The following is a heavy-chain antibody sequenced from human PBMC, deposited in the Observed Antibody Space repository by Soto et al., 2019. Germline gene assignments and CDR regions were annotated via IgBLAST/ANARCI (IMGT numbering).Heavy chain of an antibody. CDR2: IYYSGST. CDR1: GGSISSGGYY. Sequence: QVQLQESGPGLVKPSQTLSLTCTVSGGSISSGGYYWSWIRQHPGKGLEWIGYIYYSGSTYYNPSLKSRVTISVDTSKHQFSLKLSSVTAADTAVYYCARNCISTSCPISGMDVWGQGTTVTVSS. CDR3: ARNCISTSCPISGMDV. J-gene: IGHJ6*02. V-gene: IGHV4-31*03. D-gene: IGHD2-2*01.